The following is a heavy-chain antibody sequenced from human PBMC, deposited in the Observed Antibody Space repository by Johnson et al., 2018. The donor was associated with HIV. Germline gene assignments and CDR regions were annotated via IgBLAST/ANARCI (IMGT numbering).Heavy chain of an antibody. D-gene: IGHD6-13*01. J-gene: IGHJ3*02. Sequence: MLLVESGGGLIQPGGSLRLSCAASGFTVSSNYMSWVRQAPGKGLAWVSVIYTGGSTYYADSVKGRFTNSRDNSKNTLYLQMNSLRAEDTAVYYCAPAGPDAFNIWGQGTMVTVSS. V-gene: IGHV3-66*03. CDR1: GFTVSSNY. CDR2: IYTGGST. CDR3: APAGPDAFNI.